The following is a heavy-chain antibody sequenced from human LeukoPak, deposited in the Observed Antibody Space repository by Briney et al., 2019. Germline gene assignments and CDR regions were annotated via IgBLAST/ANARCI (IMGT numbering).Heavy chain of an antibody. CDR2: ISSGSSAI. CDR3: ARGHTAVTRQFDF. V-gene: IGHV3-21*01. CDR1: GFTFTTYS. J-gene: IGHJ4*02. D-gene: IGHD4-17*01. Sequence: PGGALRLSCEASGFTFTTYSMTWVRQAPGKGLEGVSIISSGSSAIFSADALKGRFTISRDDAKNLLYLDMNSLRAEDTAVYYCARGHTAVTRQFDFWGQGTLVTVSS.